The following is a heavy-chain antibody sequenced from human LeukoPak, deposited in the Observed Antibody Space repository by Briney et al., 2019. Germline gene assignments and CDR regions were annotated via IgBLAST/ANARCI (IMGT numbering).Heavy chain of an antibody. CDR1: GYTLSSYS. D-gene: IGHD3-22*01. J-gene: IGHJ4*02. Sequence: GGSLRLSCAASGYTLSSYSINWVRQAPGKGLEWVSSISVRSNYIYYADSVRGRFSISRDDARGSLYLQMNSLRAEDTAVYYCVRLRRNSDTSGFYYYYDYWGQGTLVTVSS. CDR3: VRLRRNSDTSGFYYYYDY. CDR2: ISVRSNYI. V-gene: IGHV3-21*01.